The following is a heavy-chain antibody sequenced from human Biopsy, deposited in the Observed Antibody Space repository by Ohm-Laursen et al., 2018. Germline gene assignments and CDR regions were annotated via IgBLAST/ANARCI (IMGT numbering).Heavy chain of an antibody. CDR2: VMPIFGTA. CDR1: GVTFNSYA. D-gene: IGHD4-17*01. Sequence: GSSVKVSCKTSGVTFNSYAISWVRQAPGHGLEWMGGVMPIFGTANYAQKFQGRVTITADKSTSTAHLDLSSLRSEDTAVYYCATRVTPVTTLYYYAMDVWGQGTTVIVSS. J-gene: IGHJ6*02. V-gene: IGHV1-69*06. CDR3: ATRVTPVTTLYYYAMDV.